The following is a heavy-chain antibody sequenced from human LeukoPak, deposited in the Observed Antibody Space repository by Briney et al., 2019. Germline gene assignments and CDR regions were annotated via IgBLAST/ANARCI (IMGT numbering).Heavy chain of an antibody. CDR3: AKAIRDGYSNFDY. J-gene: IGHJ4*02. D-gene: IGHD5-24*01. CDR2: ISGSGGST. CDR1: GFTFSSYA. V-gene: IGHV3-23*01. Sequence: RGSPRLSCAASGFTFSSYAMNWVRQAPGKGLEWVSTISGSGGSTYYADSVKGRFTISRDNSKNTLYLQMNSLRAEDTAIYYCAKAIRDGYSNFDYWGQGTLVTVSS.